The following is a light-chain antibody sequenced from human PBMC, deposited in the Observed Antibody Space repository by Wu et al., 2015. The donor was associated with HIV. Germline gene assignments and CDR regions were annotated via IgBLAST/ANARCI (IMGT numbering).Light chain of an antibody. CDR2: GAS. CDR3: QKYNNWPLT. CDR1: QSVGSN. Sequence: EIVMTQFPVTLSVPPGERATLSCRASQSVGSNLAWYQQKPGQAPRLLIYGASTRATDIPARFSGRGSGTEFTLTISSLQSEDFAVYYCQKYNNWPLTFGGGTKVEIK. V-gene: IGKV3-15*01. J-gene: IGKJ4*01.